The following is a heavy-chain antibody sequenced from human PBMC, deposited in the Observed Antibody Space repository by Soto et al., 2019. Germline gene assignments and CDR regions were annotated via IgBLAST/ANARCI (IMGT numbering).Heavy chain of an antibody. D-gene: IGHD3-22*01. Sequence: EVQLVESGGGLVKPGGSLRLSCAASGFTFSSYSMNWVRQAPGKGLEWVSSISSSGSYIYYADSVKGRFTLSRDNAKNSLYLQMNSLRAEDTAVYYCAGDGSYDSSGYYFDYWGQGTLVTVSS. J-gene: IGHJ4*02. V-gene: IGHV3-21*01. CDR2: ISSSGSYI. CDR1: GFTFSSYS. CDR3: AGDGSYDSSGYYFDY.